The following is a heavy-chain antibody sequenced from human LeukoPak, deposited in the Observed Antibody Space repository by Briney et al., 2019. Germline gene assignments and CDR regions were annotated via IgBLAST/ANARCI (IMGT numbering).Heavy chain of an antibody. CDR2: ISYDGSNK. V-gene: IGHV3-30*18. J-gene: IGHJ4*02. D-gene: IGHD6-19*01. CDR1: GFTFSSYG. CDR3: AKDLSIAVAGYYFDY. Sequence: GGSLRLSCAASGFTFSSYGMHWVRQAPGKGLEWVAVISYDGSNKYYADSVKGRFTISRDNSKNTLFLQMNSLRAEDTAVYYCAKDLSIAVAGYYFDYWGQGTLVTVSS.